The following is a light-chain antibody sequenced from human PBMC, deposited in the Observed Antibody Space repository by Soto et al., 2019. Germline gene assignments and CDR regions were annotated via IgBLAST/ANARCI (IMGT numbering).Light chain of an antibody. Sequence: QAALTQRASVSGSPGQSITISCTGTSSDVGGYNYVSWYQQHPDKAPKLMIYEVSNRPSGVSNRFSGSKSGNTASLTISGLQAEDEADYYCRSYTSSSTYVFGTGTKVTVL. V-gene: IGLV2-14*01. CDR3: RSYTSSSTYV. CDR1: SSDVGGYNY. CDR2: EVS. J-gene: IGLJ1*01.